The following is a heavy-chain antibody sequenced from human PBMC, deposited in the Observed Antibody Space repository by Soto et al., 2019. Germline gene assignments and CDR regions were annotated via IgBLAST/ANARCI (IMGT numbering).Heavy chain of an antibody. CDR1: GGSIRRYY. D-gene: IGHD5-12*01. CDR3: ARGYVDIVATIIALDP. CDR2: VYYSGST. V-gene: IGHV4-59*01. J-gene: IGHJ5*02. Sequence: SQTLSLRCTFSGGSIRRYYWSWSRQPPGKGLEWIGYVYYSGSTNYNPSLKSRVTISVDTSKNQFSLKLSSVTAADTAVYYCARGYVDIVATIIALDPWGQGTLVTVSS.